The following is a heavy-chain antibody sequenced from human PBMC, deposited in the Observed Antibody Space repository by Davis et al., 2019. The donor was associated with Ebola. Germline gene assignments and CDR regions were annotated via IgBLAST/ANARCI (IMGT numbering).Heavy chain of an antibody. Sequence: GGSLRLSCAASGFTFSSYAIHWVRQAPGKGLEWVAVISYDGSNKYYADSVKGRFTISRDNSKKTLYLQMNSLRAEDTAVYYCARGALLWEWGMDVWGQGTTVTVSS. V-gene: IGHV3-30-3*01. J-gene: IGHJ6*02. CDR3: ARGALLWEWGMDV. CDR2: ISYDGSNK. CDR1: GFTFSSYA. D-gene: IGHD3-10*01.